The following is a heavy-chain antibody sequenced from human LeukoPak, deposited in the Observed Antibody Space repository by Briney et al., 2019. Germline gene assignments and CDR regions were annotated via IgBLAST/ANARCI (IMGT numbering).Heavy chain of an antibody. CDR1: GFTFSSYW. Sequence: AGGSLRLSCAASGFTFSSYWMNWVRQAPGKGLEWVALISYDANIGSNKYYADSVKGRFTISRDNSKNTLYLQMNSLRAEDTAVYYCARDGGYDFWSGYYQDYWGQGTLVTVSS. V-gene: IGHV3-30-3*01. CDR3: ARDGGYDFWSGYYQDY. D-gene: IGHD3-3*01. J-gene: IGHJ4*02. CDR2: ISYDANIGSNK.